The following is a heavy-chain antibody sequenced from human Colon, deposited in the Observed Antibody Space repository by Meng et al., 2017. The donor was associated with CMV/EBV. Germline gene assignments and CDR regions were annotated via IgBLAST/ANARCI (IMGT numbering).Heavy chain of an antibody. J-gene: IGHJ4*02. CDR1: GYITSGPYN. CDR2: IYQTGST. CDR3: ARGKLRSGYYPYFDS. Sequence: GYITSGPYNWSWIRQSPGKGLEWIGHIYQTGSTSYSASLKTRVTISVDKSNNQFSLRLSSVTAADTAVYYCARGKLRSGYYPYFDSWGQGTLVTVSS. V-gene: IGHV4-30-2*06. D-gene: IGHD3-3*01.